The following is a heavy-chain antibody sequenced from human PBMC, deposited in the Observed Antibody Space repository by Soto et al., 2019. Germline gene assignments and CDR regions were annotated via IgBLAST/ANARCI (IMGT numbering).Heavy chain of an antibody. CDR3: EKAISGYYAPSDY. V-gene: IGHV3-23*01. D-gene: IGHD3-22*01. J-gene: IGHJ4*02. Sequence: EVQLLESGGGLVQPGGSLRLSCAASGFTFSSFAMSWVRQAPEKGLEWVSVISDSGGSTHYADSVKGRFTISRDNSKSTLYLQMNSLRGDDTAIYYCEKAISGYYAPSDYWGQGTQVTVSS. CDR2: ISDSGGST. CDR1: GFTFSSFA.